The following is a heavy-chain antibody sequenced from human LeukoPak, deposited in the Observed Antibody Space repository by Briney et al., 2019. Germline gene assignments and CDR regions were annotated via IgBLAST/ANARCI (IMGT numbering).Heavy chain of an antibody. V-gene: IGHV4-59*01. Sequence: SETLSLTCTVSGGSISSYYWSWIRQPPGKGLEWIGYIYYSGSTNYNPSLKSRVTISVDTSKNQFSLKLSSVTAADTAVYYCARGGMTTVTPGGKYYFDYWGQGTLVTVSS. J-gene: IGHJ4*02. CDR1: GGSISSYY. CDR2: IYYSGST. CDR3: ARGGMTTVTPGGKYYFDY. D-gene: IGHD4-17*01.